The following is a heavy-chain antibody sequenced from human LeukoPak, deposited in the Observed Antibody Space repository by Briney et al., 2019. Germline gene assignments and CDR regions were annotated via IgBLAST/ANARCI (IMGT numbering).Heavy chain of an antibody. V-gene: IGHV4-4*07. J-gene: IGHJ5*02. CDR3: ASGHTSIAAAAPGVT. CDR2: TYTSGST. D-gene: IGHD6-13*01. Sequence: SETLSLTCTVSGGSISSYNWSWIRQPARQGLELIWRTYTSGSTNYNPPLKSRVTITVDTSKKQFSLQLRSVTAADTAVYYRASGHTSIAAAAPGVTWGQGTLVTVSS. CDR1: GGSISSYN.